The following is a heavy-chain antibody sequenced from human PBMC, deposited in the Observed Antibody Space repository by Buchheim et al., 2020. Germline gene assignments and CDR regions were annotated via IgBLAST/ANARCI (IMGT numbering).Heavy chain of an antibody. Sequence: EVQLVESGGGLVQPGGSLRLSCAASGFTFSSYWMHWVRQAPGKGLVWVSRINSDGSSTSYADSVKGRFTISRDNAKNTPYLQMNSLRAEDTAVYYCARGDFTPSGYYLKYYYYYGMDVWGQGTT. CDR2: INSDGSST. V-gene: IGHV3-74*01. D-gene: IGHD3-22*01. CDR1: GFTFSSYW. J-gene: IGHJ6*02. CDR3: ARGDFTPSGYYLKYYYYYGMDV.